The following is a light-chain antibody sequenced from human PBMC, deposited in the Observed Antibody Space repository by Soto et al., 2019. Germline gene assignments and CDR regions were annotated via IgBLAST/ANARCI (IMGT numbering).Light chain of an antibody. CDR1: QSISSY. Sequence: DIQMTQSPSSLSASVGDRVTITCRASQSISSYLNWYRQKPGKAPKLLIYAASSLQSGVPSRFSGSGSGTDFTLTISSLQPEDFATYYCPQSYSPTLTFGGGTKVEIK. J-gene: IGKJ4*01. CDR2: AAS. CDR3: PQSYSPTLT. V-gene: IGKV1-39*01.